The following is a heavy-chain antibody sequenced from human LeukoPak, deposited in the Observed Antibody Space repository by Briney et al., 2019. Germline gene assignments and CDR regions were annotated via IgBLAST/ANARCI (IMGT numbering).Heavy chain of an antibody. V-gene: IGHV6-1*01. CDR3: ARWEVSGRDV. D-gene: IGHD1-26*01. J-gene: IGHJ6*01. Sequence: SQTLSHSCVISRDSLSSNSPAWEWARQSPSSGLEWLGRTYYRAKRYNHYAVCVKSRLTVNQDTSKNQYSLEVNSVTPEGTAVYCCARWEVSGRDVWGQGTTVRVSS. CDR2: TYYRAKRYN. CDR1: RDSLSSNSPA.